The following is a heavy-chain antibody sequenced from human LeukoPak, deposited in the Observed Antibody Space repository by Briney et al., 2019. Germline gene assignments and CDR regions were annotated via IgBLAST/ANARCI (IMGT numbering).Heavy chain of an antibody. CDR3: ARGGSSWYAAYYFDY. CDR1: GGSISSGSYY. D-gene: IGHD6-13*01. Sequence: SETLSLTCTVSGGSISSGSYYWSWIRQPAGKGLEWIGRIYTSGSTNYNPSLKSRVTISVDTSTNQFSLKLSSVTAADTAVYYCARGGSSWYAAYYFDYWGQGTLVTVSS. V-gene: IGHV4-61*02. CDR2: IYTSGST. J-gene: IGHJ4*02.